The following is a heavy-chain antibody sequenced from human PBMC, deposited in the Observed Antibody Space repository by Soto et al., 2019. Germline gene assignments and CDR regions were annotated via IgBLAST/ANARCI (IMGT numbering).Heavy chain of an antibody. J-gene: IGHJ4*02. CDR3: AIVGRGTSGYFDY. D-gene: IGHD6-19*01. CDR1: GYTFTSYD. CDR2: MNPNTGNA. Sequence: QVQLVQSGAEVKKPGASVKVSCKASGYTFTSYDIHWVRQAPGQGLEWMGWMNPNTGNAASAQKFQGRVTMTRNTSISTAYMQLSSLRSEDTAVYFCAIVGRGTSGYFDYWGQGTLVTVSS. V-gene: IGHV1-8*01.